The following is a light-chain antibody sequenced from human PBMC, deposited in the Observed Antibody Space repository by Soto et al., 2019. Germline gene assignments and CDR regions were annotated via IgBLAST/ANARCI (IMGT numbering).Light chain of an antibody. CDR1: SSDVGAYNY. J-gene: IGLJ1*01. V-gene: IGLV2-14*03. CDR3: NSYTTSSTYV. Sequence: QSVLTQPASVSGSPGQSIAISCTGTSSDVGAYNYVPWYQQHPGKAPKLMIYDVSNRPSGVSNRFSGSKSGNTASLTISGLQAEDEADYYCNSYTTSSTYVFGTGTKVTV. CDR2: DVS.